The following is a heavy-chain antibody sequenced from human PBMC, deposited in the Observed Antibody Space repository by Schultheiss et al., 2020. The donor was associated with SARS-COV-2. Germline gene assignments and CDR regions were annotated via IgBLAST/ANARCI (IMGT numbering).Heavy chain of an antibody. D-gene: IGHD1-1*01. CDR3: ARGTTGYYYYYYMDV. CDR1: GYNFSRYW. CDR2: FYPDDSDI. J-gene: IGHJ6*03. Sequence: GESLKISCKGSGYNFSRYWIAWVRQMPGKGLEWMGIFYPDDSDIRYSPSFQGQVTISADKSISTAYLQWSSLKASDTAMYYCARGTTGYYYYYYMDVWGKGTTVTVSS. V-gene: IGHV5-51*01.